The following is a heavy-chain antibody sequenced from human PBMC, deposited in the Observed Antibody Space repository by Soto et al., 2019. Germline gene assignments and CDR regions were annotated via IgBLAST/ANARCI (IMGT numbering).Heavy chain of an antibody. CDR1: GFSVKRYW. V-gene: IGHV3-74*01. J-gene: IGHJ6*02. CDR3: GKGKELGVVRYGLDA. D-gene: IGHD3-3*01. CDR2: FGGDENYT. Sequence: PGGSLRLSCGASGFSVKRYWMHWVRQAPGKGLVWLSRFGGDENYTDYADSVRGRFTISRDIAENTIYLQMNSLRAEDTAVYYCGKGKELGVVRYGLDAWGQGTTVTVSS.